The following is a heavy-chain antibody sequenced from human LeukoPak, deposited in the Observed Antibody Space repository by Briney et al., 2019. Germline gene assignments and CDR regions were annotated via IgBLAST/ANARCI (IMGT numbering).Heavy chain of an antibody. CDR1: GFTFSTYG. CDR2: ISGSGGNT. J-gene: IGHJ4*02. Sequence: QAGGSLRLSCGASGFTFSTYGMSWVRQAPGKGLEWVSAISGSGGNTYYADSVKGRFTISRDNSKNTLYLQMNSLRAEDTAVYYCAKDGLGGGWYSVFPALRYFDYWGQGTLVTVSS. V-gene: IGHV3-23*01. D-gene: IGHD6-19*01. CDR3: AKDGLGGGWYSVFPALRYFDY.